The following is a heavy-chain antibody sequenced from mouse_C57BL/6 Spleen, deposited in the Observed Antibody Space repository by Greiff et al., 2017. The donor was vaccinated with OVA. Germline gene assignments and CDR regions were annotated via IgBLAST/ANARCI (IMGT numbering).Heavy chain of an antibody. Sequence: VHLVASGPELVKPGASVKISCKASGYAFSSSWMNWVKQRPGKGLEWIGRIYPGDGDTNYNGKFKGKATLTADKSSSTAYMQLSSLTSEDSAVYFCARENWFFDYWGQGTTLTVSS. CDR2: IYPGDGDT. V-gene: IGHV1-82*01. CDR1: GYAFSSSW. D-gene: IGHD4-1*01. CDR3: ARENWFFDY. J-gene: IGHJ2*01.